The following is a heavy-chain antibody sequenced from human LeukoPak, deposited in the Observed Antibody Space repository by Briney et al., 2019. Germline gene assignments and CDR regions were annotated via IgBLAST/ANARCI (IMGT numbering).Heavy chain of an antibody. V-gene: IGHV4-39*01. D-gene: IGHD6-6*01. Sequence: PSETLSLTCTVSGGSISSSSYYWGCIRQPPGKGLEWIGGIYYSGSTYYNPSLKSRVTISVDTSKNQFSLKLSSVTAADTAVYYCARQDGSSWSFWCDYFDYWGQGTLVTVSS. CDR2: IYYSGST. CDR3: ARQDGSSWSFWCDYFDY. CDR1: GGSISSSSYY. J-gene: IGHJ4*02.